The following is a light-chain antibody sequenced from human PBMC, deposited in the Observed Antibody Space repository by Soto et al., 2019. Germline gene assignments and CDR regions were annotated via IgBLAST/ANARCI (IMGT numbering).Light chain of an antibody. CDR1: SSDVGNYNL. J-gene: IGLJ2*01. CDR2: EVS. CDR3: CSYAGSSTFV. V-gene: IGLV2-23*02. Sequence: QSVLTQPASVSGSPGQSITISCTGTSSDVGNYNLVSWYQQHPGKAPKLMIYEVSKRPSGVSNRFSGSKSGNTASLTISGLQAEDEADYYCCSYAGSSTFVFGGGTKLTVL.